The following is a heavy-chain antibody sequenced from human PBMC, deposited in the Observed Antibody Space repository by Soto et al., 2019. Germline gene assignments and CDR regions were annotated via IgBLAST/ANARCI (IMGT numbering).Heavy chain of an antibody. D-gene: IGHD3-3*01. CDR3: ARGGYDFWSGYPPRY. CDR1: GGSFSCYY. V-gene: IGHV4-34*01. CDR2: INHSGST. Sequence: SETLSLTCAVYGGSFSCYYWSWIRQPPGKGLEWIGEINHSGSTNYNPSLKSRVTISVDTSKNQFSLKLSSVTAADTAVYYCARGGYDFWSGYPPRYWGQGTLVTVSS. J-gene: IGHJ4*02.